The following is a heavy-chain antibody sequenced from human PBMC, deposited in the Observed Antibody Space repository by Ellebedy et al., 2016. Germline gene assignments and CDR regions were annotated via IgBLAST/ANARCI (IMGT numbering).Heavy chain of an antibody. CDR3: ARDPTTSSKWNYGPFDP. CDR1: GGFIRSHY. J-gene: IGHJ5*02. D-gene: IGHD1-7*01. V-gene: IGHV4-4*07. CDR2: IYSSGTS. Sequence: SETLSLXXTVSGGFIRSHYWSWIRQPAGQGLEWIGRIYSSGTSDYNPSLQSRVTMSVDTSKNQFSLKLTSVTAADTAVYYCARDPTTSSKWNYGPFDPWGQGILVTVSS.